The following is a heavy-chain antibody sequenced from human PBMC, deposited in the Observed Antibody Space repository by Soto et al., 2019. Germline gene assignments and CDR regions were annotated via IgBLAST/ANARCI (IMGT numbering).Heavy chain of an antibody. J-gene: IGHJ4*02. V-gene: IGHV3-23*01. Sequence: PGGSLRLSCAASGFTFSSCAMSWVRQAPGQGLERVSAISGSGGSTYYADSVKCRFTISGDNSKNKLYLQMNSLRAEVTQVYHCANGSSSGWAPGLRYSEYWGQGTL. D-gene: IGHD6-19*01. CDR3: ANGSSSGWAPGLRYSEY. CDR1: GFTFSSCA. CDR2: ISGSGGST.